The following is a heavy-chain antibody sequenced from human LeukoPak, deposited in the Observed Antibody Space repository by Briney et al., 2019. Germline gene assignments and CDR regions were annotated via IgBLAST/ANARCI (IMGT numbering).Heavy chain of an antibody. V-gene: IGHV3-15*01. D-gene: IGHD6-6*01. CDR2: IKSKTDGGTT. Sequence: GGSLRLSCAASGFTFSNAWMSWVRQAPGKGLEWAGRIKSKTDGGTTDYAAPVKGRFTISRDDSKNTLYLQMNSLKTEDTAVYYCTTQLNYFDYWGQGSLVTVSS. CDR1: GFTFSNAW. CDR3: TTQLNYFDY. J-gene: IGHJ4*02.